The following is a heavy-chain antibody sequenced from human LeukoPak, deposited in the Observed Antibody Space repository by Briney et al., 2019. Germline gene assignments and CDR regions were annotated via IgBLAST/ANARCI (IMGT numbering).Heavy chain of an antibody. CDR1: GFKFDDFA. Sequence: PGRSLRLSCAASGFKFDDFAMHWVRQPPGKGLEWISSISWNGADVGYAGSVKGRFTISRDNAKNSLYLQMNSLETEDTAFYFCAKVGGYYYDTWGQGTLVTASS. D-gene: IGHD3-22*01. J-gene: IGHJ4*02. V-gene: IGHV3-9*01. CDR2: ISWNGADV. CDR3: AKVGGYYYDT.